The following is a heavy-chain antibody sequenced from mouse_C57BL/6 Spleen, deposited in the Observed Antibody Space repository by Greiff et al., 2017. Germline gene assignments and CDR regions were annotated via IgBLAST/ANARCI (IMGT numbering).Heavy chain of an antibody. D-gene: IGHD1-1*01. CDR1: GFTFSDYY. V-gene: IGHV5-16*01. CDR3: ARVYGSYYYAMDY. CDR2: INYDGSST. J-gene: IGHJ4*01. Sequence: DVKLVESEGGLVQPGSSMKLSCTASGFTFSDYYMAWVRQVPEKGLEWVANINYDGSSTYYLDSLKSRFIISRDNAKNILYLQMSRLKSEDTATYYCARVYGSYYYAMDYWGQGTSVTVSS.